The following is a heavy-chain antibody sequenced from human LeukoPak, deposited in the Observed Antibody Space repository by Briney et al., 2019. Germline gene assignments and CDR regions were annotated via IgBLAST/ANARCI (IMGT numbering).Heavy chain of an antibody. J-gene: IGHJ3*02. CDR1: GGTFSSYA. CDR2: IIPIFGTA. Sequence: ASVKVSCKASGGTFSSYAISWVRQAPGQGLEWMGGIIPIFGTANYAQKFQGRVTITADESTSTAYMELSSLRSEDTAVYYCASRSGYYLSGAFDIWGQGTMVTVSS. V-gene: IGHV1-69*13. D-gene: IGHD3-22*01. CDR3: ASRSGYYLSGAFDI.